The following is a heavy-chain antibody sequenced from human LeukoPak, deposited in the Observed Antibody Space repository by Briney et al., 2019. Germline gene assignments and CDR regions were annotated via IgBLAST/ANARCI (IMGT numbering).Heavy chain of an antibody. CDR2: IFPCDSDT. V-gene: IGHV5-51*01. D-gene: IGHD2-15*01. CDR1: GYNFTNYW. J-gene: IGHJ3*02. Sequence: GESLKISCKTSGYNFTNYWIAWVRQVPAKGLEWMGIIFPCDSDTRYSPSFQGQVTISADKPFSVAYLQWSSLKASDAAMYYCAKTLVVAATPDTFDIWGQGTMVTVSS. CDR3: AKTLVVAATPDTFDI.